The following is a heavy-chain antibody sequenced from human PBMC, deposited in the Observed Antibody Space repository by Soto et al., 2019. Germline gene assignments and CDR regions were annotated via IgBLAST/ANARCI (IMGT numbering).Heavy chain of an antibody. Sequence: ASVKVSCKASGYTFTSYAMHWVRQAPGQRLEWMGWINAGNGNTKYSQKFQGRVTITRGTSASTAYMELSSLRSEDTAVYYCARDDYCSGGSCYHTFDYWGQGTLVTVSS. J-gene: IGHJ4*02. CDR3: ARDDYCSGGSCYHTFDY. CDR1: GYTFTSYA. D-gene: IGHD2-15*01. V-gene: IGHV1-3*01. CDR2: INAGNGNT.